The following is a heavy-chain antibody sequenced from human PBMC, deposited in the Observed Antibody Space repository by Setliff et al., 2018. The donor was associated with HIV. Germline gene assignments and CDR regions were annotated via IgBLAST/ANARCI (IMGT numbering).Heavy chain of an antibody. V-gene: IGHV4-59*01. CDR3: ARSPGVDTNMAFDY. CDR2: IYYSGST. CDR1: GGSIINYF. Sequence: PSETLSLTCSVTGGSIINYFWGWIRMPPGKGLERIGYIYYSGSTDYNPSLKSRVTISVDTSKNQVSLKLNSVTAADTAVYYCARSPGVDTNMAFDYWGQGTLVTVSS. J-gene: IGHJ4*02. D-gene: IGHD5-18*01.